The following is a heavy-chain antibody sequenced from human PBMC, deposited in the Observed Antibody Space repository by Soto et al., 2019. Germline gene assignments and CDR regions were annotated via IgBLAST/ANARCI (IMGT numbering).Heavy chain of an antibody. J-gene: IGHJ4*02. V-gene: IGHV3-30*18. CDR2: ISYDGSNK. CDR1: GFTFSSYG. CDR3: AKRMHDSSGYLPRRPNYYFDY. Sequence: QVQLVESGGGVVQPGRSLRLSCAASGFTFSSYGMHWVRQAPGKGLEWVSVISYDGSNKYYADSVKGRFTISRDNSKNTLYLQMNSLRAEDNVVYYCAKRMHDSSGYLPRRPNYYFDYWGQGSMITVSS. D-gene: IGHD3-22*01.